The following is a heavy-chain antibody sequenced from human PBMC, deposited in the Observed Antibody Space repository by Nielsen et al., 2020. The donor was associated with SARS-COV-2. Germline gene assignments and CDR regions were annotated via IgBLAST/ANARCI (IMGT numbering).Heavy chain of an antibody. CDR1: GFTFSSYS. Sequence: GGSLRLSCAASGFTFSSYSMNWVRQAPGKGLEWVSSISSSSSYIYYADSVKGRFTISRDNAKNSLYLQMNSLRAEDTAVYYCARVLYCDGDCTFGAFDIWGQGAMVTVSS. V-gene: IGHV3-21*01. J-gene: IGHJ3*02. CDR3: ARVLYCDGDCTFGAFDI. CDR2: ISSSSSYI. D-gene: IGHD2-21*02.